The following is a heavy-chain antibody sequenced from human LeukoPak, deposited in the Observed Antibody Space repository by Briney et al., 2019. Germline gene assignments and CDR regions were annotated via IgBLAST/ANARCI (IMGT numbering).Heavy chain of an antibody. V-gene: IGHV1-2*06. CDR3: ARDTIWGRGSYLDV. CDR2: INPNSGGT. Sequence: ASVKVSCTASGYTFTGYYMHWVRQAPGQGLEWMGRINPNSGGTNYAQKFQGRVTMTRDTSISTAYMELSRLRSDDTAVYYCARDTIWGRGSYLDVWGRGTLVTVSS. D-gene: IGHD3-10*01. J-gene: IGHJ2*01. CDR1: GYTFTGYY.